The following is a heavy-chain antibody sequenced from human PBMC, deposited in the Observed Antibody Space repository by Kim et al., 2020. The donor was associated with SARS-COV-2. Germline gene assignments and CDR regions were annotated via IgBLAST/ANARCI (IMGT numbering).Heavy chain of an antibody. V-gene: IGHV4-4*07. CDR3: ARGGGAIYYYYMDV. D-gene: IGHD3-10*01. J-gene: IGHJ6*03. Sequence: NPPPQSRVTMSVDTSKNQFSLKMSSVAAADTAVYYCARGGGAIYYYYMDVWGKGTTVTVSS.